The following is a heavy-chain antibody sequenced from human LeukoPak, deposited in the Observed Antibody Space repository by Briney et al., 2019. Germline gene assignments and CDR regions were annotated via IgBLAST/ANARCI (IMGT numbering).Heavy chain of an antibody. V-gene: IGHV3-23*01. Sequence: GGSLRLSCAASGFTFSSYAMSWVRQAPGKGLEWVSAISGSGGSTYYADSVKGRFTISRDNSKNSLYLQMNSLRAEDTAVYYCARGRCSTTSCYGYNWFDPWGQGTLVTVSS. CDR3: ARGRCSTTSCYGYNWFDP. J-gene: IGHJ5*02. D-gene: IGHD2-2*01. CDR2: ISGSGGST. CDR1: GFTFSSYA.